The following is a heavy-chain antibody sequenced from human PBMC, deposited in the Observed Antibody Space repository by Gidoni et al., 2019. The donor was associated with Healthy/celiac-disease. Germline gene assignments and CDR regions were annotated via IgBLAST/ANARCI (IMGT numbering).Heavy chain of an antibody. CDR1: GGTFSSYT. J-gene: IGHJ4*02. D-gene: IGHD6-13*01. CDR3: ARDGGIAAAGTY. Sequence: QVQLVQSGPEVTKPGSSLKVSCTASGGTFSSYTISWVRQAPGQGLEWMGRIIPILGIANYAQKFQGRVTITADKSTSTAYMELSSLRSEDTAGYYCARDGGIAAAGTYWGQGTLVTVSP. V-gene: IGHV1-69*08. CDR2: IIPILGIA.